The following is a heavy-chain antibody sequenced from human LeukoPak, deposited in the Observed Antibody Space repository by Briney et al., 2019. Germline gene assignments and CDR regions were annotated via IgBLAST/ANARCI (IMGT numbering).Heavy chain of an antibody. J-gene: IGHJ4*02. D-gene: IGHD2-2*01. CDR3: ARSPVPYCSSTSCRDY. Sequence: PGGSLRLSCAASGFTFSSYWMHWVRQAPGKGLEWVANIKQDGSEKYYVDSVKGRFTISRDNAKNSLYLQMNSLRAEDTAVYYCARSPVPYCSSTSCRDYWGQGTLVTVSS. CDR1: GFTFSSYW. V-gene: IGHV3-7*01. CDR2: IKQDGSEK.